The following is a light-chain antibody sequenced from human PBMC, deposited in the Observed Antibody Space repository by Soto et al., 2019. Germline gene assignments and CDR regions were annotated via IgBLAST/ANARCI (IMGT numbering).Light chain of an antibody. J-gene: IGLJ3*02. V-gene: IGLV1-47*01. CDR2: RND. Sequence: QSVLTQPPSASGTPGQRVTISCSGSSSNIGSNYVYWYQQLPGTAPKLLIYRNDQRPSGVPDRFSGSKSGTSASLAISGLRSDDEADYYCAAWDDSLSGVVFGGGTKVTGL. CDR3: AAWDDSLSGVV. CDR1: SSNIGSNY.